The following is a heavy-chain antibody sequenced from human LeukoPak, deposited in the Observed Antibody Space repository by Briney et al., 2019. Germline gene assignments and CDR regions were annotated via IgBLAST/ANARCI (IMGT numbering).Heavy chain of an antibody. CDR1: GFTFSSYG. V-gene: IGHV3-33*01. CDR2: IWYDESNK. CDR3: ARVTGYDSSGHYGAFDI. Sequence: SGGSLRLSCAASGFTFSSYGMHWVRQAPGKGLEWVAVIWYDESNKYYADSVKGRFTISRDNSKNTLYLQMNSLRAEDTAVYYCARVTGYDSSGHYGAFDIWGQGTMVTVSS. D-gene: IGHD3-22*01. J-gene: IGHJ3*02.